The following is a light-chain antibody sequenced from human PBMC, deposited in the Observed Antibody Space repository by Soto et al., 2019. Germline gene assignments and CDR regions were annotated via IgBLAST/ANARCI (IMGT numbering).Light chain of an antibody. V-gene: IGKV3-20*01. CDR1: QSVSSSN. CDR3: QHYGDSPWT. Sequence: ELVLTPSSATLSLTPGERATLACRASQSVSSSNLAWYQQKRGQSPRVIIYGGYTRAAGIPDRFSGSGSGPDFTLTISRLEPEDFAVYFCQHYGDSPWTFGQGTKVDIK. CDR2: GGY. J-gene: IGKJ1*01.